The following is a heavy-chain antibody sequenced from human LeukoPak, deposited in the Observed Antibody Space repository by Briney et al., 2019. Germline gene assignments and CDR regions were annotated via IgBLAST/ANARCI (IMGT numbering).Heavy chain of an antibody. CDR2: IKHDGSEK. J-gene: IGHJ6*04. CDR3: ARARGMDV. CDR1: GFIFTTYW. Sequence: GGSLRLSCAASGFIFTTYWMSWVRQAPGKGLEWVANIKHDGSEKYYVDSVKGRFTISRDNAMNSLYLQMNSLRAEDTAVYYCARARGMDVWGKGTTVIVSS. V-gene: IGHV3-7*03.